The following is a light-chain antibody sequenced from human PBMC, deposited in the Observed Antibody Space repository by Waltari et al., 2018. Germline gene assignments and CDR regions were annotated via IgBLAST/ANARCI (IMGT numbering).Light chain of an antibody. V-gene: IGLV2-14*03. CDR1: SSVIGRYNV. J-gene: IGLJ3*02. CDR2: DVT. CDR3: GLYTSSSTWV. Sequence: QSALTQPASVSGSPGQSITISCPGTSSVIGRYNVVSWYQQLPGKAPKLIIYDVTKGPSGVSNRFSGSKSGDTASLTISGLQAEDEADYYCGLYTSSSTWVFGGGTKVTVL.